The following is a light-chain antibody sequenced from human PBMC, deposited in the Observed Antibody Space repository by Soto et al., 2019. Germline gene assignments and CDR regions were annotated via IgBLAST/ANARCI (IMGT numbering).Light chain of an antibody. Sequence: QSVLTQSPSASASLGASVKLTCTLSSGHSNYVIAWHQQQPEKGPRYLMKLNSDGSHSKVDGIPDRFSGSSSGAERYLTISSLQYEDEADYYCQTWDTGIRVFGGGTKLTVL. CDR1: SGHSNYV. J-gene: IGLJ2*01. V-gene: IGLV4-69*01. CDR2: LNSDGSH. CDR3: QTWDTGIRV.